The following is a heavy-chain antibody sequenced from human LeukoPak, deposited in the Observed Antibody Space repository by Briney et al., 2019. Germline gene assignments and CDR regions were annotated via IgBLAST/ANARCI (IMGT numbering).Heavy chain of an antibody. V-gene: IGHV3-23*01. CDR2: ISVSGNT. CDR1: GFTLSSYA. J-gene: IGHJ6*04. Sequence: GGSLRLSCAASGFTLSSYAMSWVRQGPGKGLEWVSAISVSGNTYHADSVKGRFTISRDSSKDSLYLQMNSLRAEDTAVYYCAELGITMIGGVWGKGTTVTISS. CDR3: AELGITMIGGV. D-gene: IGHD3-10*02.